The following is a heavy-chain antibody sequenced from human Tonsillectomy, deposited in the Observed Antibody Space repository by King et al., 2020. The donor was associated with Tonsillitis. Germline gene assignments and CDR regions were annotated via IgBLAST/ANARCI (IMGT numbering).Heavy chain of an antibody. CDR1: GGSISSYY. Sequence: QLQESGPGLVKPSETLSLTCTVSGGSISSYYWSWIRQPPGKGLEWIGYIYYSGSTNYNPSLKSRVTISVDTSKNQFSLKLSSVTAADTAVYYCARTITIFGVVIEYYFDYWGQGTLVTVS. J-gene: IGHJ4*02. CDR2: IYYSGST. D-gene: IGHD3-3*01. V-gene: IGHV4-59*08. CDR3: ARTITIFGVVIEYYFDY.